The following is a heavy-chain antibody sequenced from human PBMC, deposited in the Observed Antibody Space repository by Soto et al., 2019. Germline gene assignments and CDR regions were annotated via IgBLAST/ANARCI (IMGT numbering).Heavy chain of an antibody. CDR1: GFTFSSYA. J-gene: IGHJ4*02. V-gene: IGHV3-23*01. CDR2: ISGSGGST. D-gene: IGHD3-22*01. CDR3: AGATRYYYDTRGFDY. Sequence: GGSLRLSCAASGFTFSSYAMSWVRQAPGKGLEWVSAISGSGGSTYYADSVKGRFTISRDNSKNTLYLQMNSLRAEDTAVYYCAGATRYYYDTRGFDYWGQGTLVTVSS.